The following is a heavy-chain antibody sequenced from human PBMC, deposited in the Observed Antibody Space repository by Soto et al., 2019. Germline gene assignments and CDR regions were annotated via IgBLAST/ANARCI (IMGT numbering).Heavy chain of an antibody. Sequence: EVQLVESGGVVVQPGGSLRLSCAASGFTLDDYTMHWVRQAPGKGLEWVSLISWDGGSTYYADSVKGRFTISRDNSKNSLYLQMNSLRTEDTALYYCAKDRVRGYYYYGMDVWGQGTTVTVSS. CDR3: AKDRVRGYYYYGMDV. V-gene: IGHV3-43*01. CDR1: GFTLDDYT. CDR2: ISWDGGST. J-gene: IGHJ6*02.